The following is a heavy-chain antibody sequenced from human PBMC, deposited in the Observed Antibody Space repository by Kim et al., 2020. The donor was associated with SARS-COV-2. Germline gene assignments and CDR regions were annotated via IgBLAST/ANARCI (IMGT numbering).Heavy chain of an antibody. D-gene: IGHD5-18*01. J-gene: IGHJ5*02. CDR3: ARRGYMYNWFDP. V-gene: IGHV4-61*07. Sequence: HTPSLKSRVTISVDTSKNQVSLKLSSVTAADTAMYYCARRGYMYNWFDPWGQGTLVTVSS.